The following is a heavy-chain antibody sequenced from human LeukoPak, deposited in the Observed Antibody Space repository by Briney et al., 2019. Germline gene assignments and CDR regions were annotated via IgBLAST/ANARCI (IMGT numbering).Heavy chain of an antibody. CDR2: IYYSGST. CDR1: GGSISSYY. Sequence: SETLSLTCTVSGGSISSYYWSWIRQPPGKGLEWIGYIYYSGSTNYNPSLKSRVTISVDTSKNQFSLKLSSVTAADTAVYYCARGYDYVWGSYRFALDYWGQGTLVTVSP. V-gene: IGHV4-59*08. CDR3: ARGYDYVWGSYRFALDY. J-gene: IGHJ4*02. D-gene: IGHD3-16*02.